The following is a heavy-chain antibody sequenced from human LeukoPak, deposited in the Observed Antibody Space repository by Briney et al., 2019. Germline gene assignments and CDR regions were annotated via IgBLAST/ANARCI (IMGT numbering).Heavy chain of an antibody. CDR1: GGSISSYY. V-gene: IGHV4-4*07. CDR2: IYTSGST. D-gene: IGHD2-15*01. J-gene: IGHJ5*02. Sequence: SETLSLTCTVSGGSISSYYWSWIRQPAGKGLEWIGRIYTSGSTNYNPSLKSRVTMSVDTSKNQFSLKLSSVTAADTAVYYCARGRFTGPRYCSGASCYLNWFDPWGQGTLVTVSS. CDR3: ARGRFTGPRYCSGASCYLNWFDP.